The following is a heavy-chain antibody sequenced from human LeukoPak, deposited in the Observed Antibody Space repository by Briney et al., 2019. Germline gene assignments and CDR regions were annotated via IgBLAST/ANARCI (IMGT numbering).Heavy chain of an antibody. Sequence: PSETLSLICAVYGESFSGYYWSWIRQPPGMGLEWIGEINHSGSTNYNPSLKSRVTISVDTSKNQFSLKLSSVTAADTAVYYCARVTRRYYYYYMDVWGKGTTVTVSS. D-gene: IGHD4-23*01. CDR1: GESFSGYY. CDR2: INHSGST. CDR3: ARVTRRYYYYYMDV. J-gene: IGHJ6*03. V-gene: IGHV4-34*01.